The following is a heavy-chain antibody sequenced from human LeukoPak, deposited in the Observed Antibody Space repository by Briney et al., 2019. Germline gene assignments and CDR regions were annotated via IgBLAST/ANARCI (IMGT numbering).Heavy chain of an antibody. CDR3: ARPGSRQEWLPHGAFDI. Sequence: SETLSLTCTVSGGSVSDYYWSWIRQSPGKGLEWIGYIYYTGTSYNPSLKSRVTISADTSKNQFSLNLSSVTAADTAVYYCARPGSRQEWLPHGAFDIWGQGTMVTVSS. D-gene: IGHD3-3*01. J-gene: IGHJ3*02. V-gene: IGHV4-59*02. CDR1: GGSVSDYY. CDR2: IYYTGT.